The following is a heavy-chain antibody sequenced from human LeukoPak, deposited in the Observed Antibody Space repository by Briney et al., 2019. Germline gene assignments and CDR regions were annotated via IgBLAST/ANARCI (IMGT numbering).Heavy chain of an antibody. J-gene: IGHJ4*02. V-gene: IGHV5-51*01. Sequence: GESLKISCKGSGYSFLSHWIGWVRQMPGKGPEWMGIIYPGDSDTRYNPSFQGQVTISADKSISTAYLQWSSLKASDTAMYYCARHASPYSSNYYFDYWGQGALVTVSS. CDR1: GYSFLSHW. CDR3: ARHASPYSSNYYFDY. CDR2: IYPGDSDT. D-gene: IGHD6-13*01.